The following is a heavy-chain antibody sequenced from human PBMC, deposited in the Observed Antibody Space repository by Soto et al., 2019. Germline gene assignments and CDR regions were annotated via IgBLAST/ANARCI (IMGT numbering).Heavy chain of an antibody. CDR2: INSNGSST. CDR1: GFTFSSYA. V-gene: IGHV3-74*01. Sequence: GGSLRLSCAASGFTFSSYAMSWVRQAPGKGLEWVSGINSNGSSTAYADSVKGRFTISRDNARNTLSLQMNSLSAEDTAVYYCVRGAPFDYWGRGTLVTVSS. CDR3: VRGAPFDY. J-gene: IGHJ4*02.